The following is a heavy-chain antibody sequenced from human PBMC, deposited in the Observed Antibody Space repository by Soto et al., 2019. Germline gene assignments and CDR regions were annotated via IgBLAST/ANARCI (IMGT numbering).Heavy chain of an antibody. J-gene: IGHJ4*02. V-gene: IGHV3-53*01. CDR3: ARGGYYYDSSGYAADASTTRTFDY. Sequence: PGGSLRLSCAASGFTVSSNYMSWVRQAPGKGLEWVSVIYSGGSTYNADSVKGRFTISRDNSKNTLYLQMNRLRAEDTAVYYCARGGYYYDSSGYAADASTTRTFDYWGQGTLVTVSS. CDR2: IYSGGST. CDR1: GFTVSSNY. D-gene: IGHD3-22*01.